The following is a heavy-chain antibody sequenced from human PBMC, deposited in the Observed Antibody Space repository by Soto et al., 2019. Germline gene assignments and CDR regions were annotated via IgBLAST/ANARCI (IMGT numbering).Heavy chain of an antibody. CDR2: IWYDGSNQ. CDR3: AKAGAYCSGGSCYGHNWLDP. D-gene: IGHD2-15*01. CDR1: GFTFSSFA. V-gene: IGHV3-33*06. Sequence: QVQLVESGGGVVQPGRSLRLSCAASGFTFSSFAMHWVRQAPGKGLEWVAVIWYDGSNQEYADSVKGRFTISRDNSKNTLYLQMNSLRDEDTAVYNCAKAGAYCSGGSCYGHNWLDPWGQGTLVTVSS. J-gene: IGHJ5*02.